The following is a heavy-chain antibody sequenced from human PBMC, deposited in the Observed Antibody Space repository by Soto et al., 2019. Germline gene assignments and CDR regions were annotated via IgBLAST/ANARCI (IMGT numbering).Heavy chain of an antibody. Sequence: QVQLVQSGAEVKKPGASVMVSCKASGYTFTRNGINWVRQAPGQGLEWMGWISAYNGNTNYAQKLQGRVTMTTDTSTPTAYMKLRSLRSDDTAVYYCAGVSLYDDTLTGVMDVWGQGTTVTVSS. V-gene: IGHV1-18*01. D-gene: IGHD3-9*01. CDR1: GYTFTRNG. CDR3: AGVSLYDDTLTGVMDV. CDR2: ISAYNGNT. J-gene: IGHJ6*02.